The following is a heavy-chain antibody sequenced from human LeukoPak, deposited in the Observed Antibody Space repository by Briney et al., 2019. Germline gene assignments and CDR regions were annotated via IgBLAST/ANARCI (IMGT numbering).Heavy chain of an antibody. CDR3: ARGEIAVAESFDY. V-gene: IGHV4-59*01. CDR2: TYYSGST. Sequence: KTSETLSLTCTVSGGSISSYYWSWIRQPPGKGLEWIGYTYYSGSTNYNPSLKSRVTISVDTSKNQFSLKLSSVTAADTAVYYCARGEIAVAESFDYWGQGTLVTVSS. D-gene: IGHD6-19*01. CDR1: GGSISSYY. J-gene: IGHJ4*02.